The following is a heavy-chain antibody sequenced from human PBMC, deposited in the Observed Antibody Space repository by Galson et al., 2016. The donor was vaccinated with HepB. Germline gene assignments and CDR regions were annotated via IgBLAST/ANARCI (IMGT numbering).Heavy chain of an antibody. V-gene: IGHV3-66*01. CDR3: ARDWGSSWCLH. D-gene: IGHD6-13*01. CDR2: IYSRGSA. J-gene: IGHJ4*02. Sequence: SLRLSCAASGFSVSSNYMNWVRQAPGKGLEWVSVIYSRGSAYYADSVKGRFTISRDNSKNTLYLQMNSLKAEDTAVYYCARDWGSSWCLHWGQGTLVTVSS. CDR1: GFSVSSNY.